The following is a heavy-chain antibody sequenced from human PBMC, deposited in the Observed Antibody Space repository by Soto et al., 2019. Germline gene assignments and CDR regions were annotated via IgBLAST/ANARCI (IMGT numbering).Heavy chain of an antibody. Sequence: VQLLESGGGLVQPGGSLRLSCAASGFTFSSYAMSWVRQAPGKGLEWGSVISGSGDSTYYADSVKGRFTISRDKSKITLYRQRNSLRAEDTAVYDCAKGATGTYFDYWGQGTLVTVSS. D-gene: IGHD1-1*01. J-gene: IGHJ4*02. CDR1: GFTFSSYA. CDR3: AKGATGTYFDY. V-gene: IGHV3-23*01. CDR2: ISGSGDST.